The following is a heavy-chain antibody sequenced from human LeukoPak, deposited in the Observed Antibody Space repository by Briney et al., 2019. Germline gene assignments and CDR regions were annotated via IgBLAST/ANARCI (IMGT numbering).Heavy chain of an antibody. Sequence: PSETLSLTCAVYGGSFSGYYWSWVRQAPGKGLEWVSHINWNGGSTAYADSVKGRFTISRDNAKNSLYLQMNSLRAEDTALYYCAREWAVATPAFDIWGQGTMVTVSS. CDR3: AREWAVATPAFDI. D-gene: IGHD5-12*01. V-gene: IGHV3-20*04. CDR1: GGSFSGYY. J-gene: IGHJ3*02. CDR2: INWNGGST.